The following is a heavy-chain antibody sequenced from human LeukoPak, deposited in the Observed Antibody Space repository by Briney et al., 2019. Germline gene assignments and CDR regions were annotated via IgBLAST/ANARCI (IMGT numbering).Heavy chain of an antibody. CDR3: ARIRWLQLGYFDS. CDR2: INHSGST. CDR1: GGSLSGYY. J-gene: IGHJ4*02. V-gene: IGHV4-34*01. D-gene: IGHD5-24*01. Sequence: PAETLSLTCAVYGGSLSGYYWSWIRQSPEKGLEWIGEINHSGSTYYNPSLKSRVTISVDTSKNQFSLKLTSVTAADTAVYYCARIRWLQLGYFDSWGQGTLVTVSS.